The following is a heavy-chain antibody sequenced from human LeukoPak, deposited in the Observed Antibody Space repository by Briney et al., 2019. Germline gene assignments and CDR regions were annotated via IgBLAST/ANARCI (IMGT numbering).Heavy chain of an antibody. J-gene: IGHJ4*02. CDR2: IYYRGST. CDR1: GGSISGYY. CDR3: TTIKRGNIFGYFDF. D-gene: IGHD5-18*01. V-gene: IGHV4-59*01. Sequence: PSETLSLACTVSGGSISGYYWTWIRQPPGKGLEWLGYIYYRGSTKYSPALKSRVTISVDTSNNRFSLRLSSLTAADTAVYYCTTIKRGNIFGYFDFWGQGILVTVSS.